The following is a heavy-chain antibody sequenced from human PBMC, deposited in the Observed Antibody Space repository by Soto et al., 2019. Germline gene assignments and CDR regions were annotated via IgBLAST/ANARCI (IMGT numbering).Heavy chain of an antibody. V-gene: IGHV3-33*01. J-gene: IGHJ4*02. CDR3: ARVLSVTGPDFDS. D-gene: IGHD2-8*02. CDR2: VWLDGSRE. CDR1: GFIFSNYG. Sequence: QVQLVESGGGVVQPGGSLRLSCAASGFIFSNYGMHWVRQAPGKGLEWVALVWLDGSRENYADSVKGRFTISRDISKTTLYLKMTSLRAEDTAVYYGARVLSVTGPDFDSWGQGTLVSVCS.